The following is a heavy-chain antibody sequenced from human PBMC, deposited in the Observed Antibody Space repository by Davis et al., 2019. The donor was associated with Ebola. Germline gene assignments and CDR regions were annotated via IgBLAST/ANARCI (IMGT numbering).Heavy chain of an antibody. D-gene: IGHD1-1*01. J-gene: IGHJ5*02. CDR1: GGSFSDYF. CDR3: ARTTKTSISDSGLGYTYFDH. V-gene: IGHV4-34*01. CDR2: VSHGGVS. Sequence: SETLSLTCAVSGGSFSDYFWSWIRQSPGKGLEWIGKVSHGGVSDYNPSLRSRVTISVDTSKNQLSLKMNPVTAADTAVYYCARTTKTSISDSGLGYTYFDHWSQGTLVTVSS.